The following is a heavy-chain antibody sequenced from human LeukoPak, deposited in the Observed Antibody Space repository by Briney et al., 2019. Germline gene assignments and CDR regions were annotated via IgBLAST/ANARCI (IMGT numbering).Heavy chain of an antibody. J-gene: IGHJ4*02. CDR2: ISYHARDQ. CDR3: AAQPCINGICYLDY. CDR1: GSTFSDHA. V-gene: IGHV3-30*04. D-gene: IGHD2-8*01. Sequence: GGSLRLSCTASGSTFSDHAMHWVRQAPGKGLEWVTVISYHARDQFYADSVKGRFTVSRDNSRNTLYLQMNSLRTEDSAVYYCAAQPCINGICYLDYWGQGTLVTVSS.